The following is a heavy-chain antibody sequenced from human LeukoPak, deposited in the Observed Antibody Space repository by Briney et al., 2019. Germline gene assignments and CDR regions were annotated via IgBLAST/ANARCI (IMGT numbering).Heavy chain of an antibody. CDR1: GGSISTDLYY. CDR2: TYSNGWT. V-gene: IGHV4-61*02. D-gene: IGHD6-19*01. Sequence: NTSQTLSLTCTVSGGSISTDLYYWTWIRQPAGKGLEWIGRTYSNGWTDYNPPLKSRVSISIDTSKNHFSLKMSLATAADTALYYCARGSGWNSFDPWGQGTLVTVSS. CDR3: ARGSGWNSFDP. J-gene: IGHJ5*02.